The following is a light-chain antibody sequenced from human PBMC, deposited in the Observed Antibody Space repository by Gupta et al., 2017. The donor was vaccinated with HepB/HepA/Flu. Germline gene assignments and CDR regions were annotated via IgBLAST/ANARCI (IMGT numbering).Light chain of an antibody. CDR2: ENN. CDR1: SSNIGNNY. Sequence: SVLTQPPSVSAAPGQKVTISCSGSSSNIGNNYVSWYQQLPGTAPKLLIYENNKRRSGIPDRISGSKSGTSATLGITGLQTGDEADYYCGTWDTSLSAEVFGGGTKLAVL. V-gene: IGLV1-51*02. CDR3: GTWDTSLSAEV. J-gene: IGLJ2*01.